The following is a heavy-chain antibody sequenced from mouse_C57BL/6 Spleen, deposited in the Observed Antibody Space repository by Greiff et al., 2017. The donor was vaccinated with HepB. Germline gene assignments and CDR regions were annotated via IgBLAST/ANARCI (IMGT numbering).Heavy chain of an antibody. V-gene: IGHV1-80*01. D-gene: IGHD2-1*01. CDR1: GYAFSSYW. CDR3: ARMDYGNYFAY. Sequence: VQGVESGAELVKPGASVKISCKASGYAFSSYWMNWVKQRPGKGLEWIGQIYPGDGDTNYNGKFKGKATLTADKSSSTAYMQLSSLTSEDSAVYFCARMDYGNYFAYWGQGTLVTVSA. J-gene: IGHJ3*01. CDR2: IYPGDGDT.